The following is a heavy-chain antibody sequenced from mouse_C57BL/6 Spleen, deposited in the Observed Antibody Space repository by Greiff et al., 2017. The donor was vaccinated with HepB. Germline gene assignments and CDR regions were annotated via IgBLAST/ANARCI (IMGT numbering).Heavy chain of an antibody. V-gene: IGHV1-55*01. D-gene: IGHD2-1*01. CDR1: GYTFTSYW. J-gene: IGHJ1*03. Sequence: QVQLKQPGAELVKPGASVKMSCKASGYTFTSYWITWVKQRPGQGLEWIGDIYPGSGSTNYNEKFKSKATLTVDTSSSTAYMQLSSLTSEDSAVYYCARFLVTGGYFDVWGTGTTVTVSS. CDR2: IYPGSGST. CDR3: ARFLVTGGYFDV.